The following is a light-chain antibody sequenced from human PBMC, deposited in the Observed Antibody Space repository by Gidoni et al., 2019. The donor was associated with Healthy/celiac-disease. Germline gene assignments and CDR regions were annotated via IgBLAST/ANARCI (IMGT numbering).Light chain of an antibody. V-gene: IGKV3-15*01. Sequence: EIVMTQSQATLSVSPMERATLSCRASQSVSSNLAWYQQKPGQAPKLLIYGASTRATGIPARFSGSGSGTEFTLTISSLQSEDFAVYYCQQYNNWPPGITFXGXTKVEIK. J-gene: IGKJ4*01. CDR1: QSVSSN. CDR3: QQYNNWPPGIT. CDR2: GAS.